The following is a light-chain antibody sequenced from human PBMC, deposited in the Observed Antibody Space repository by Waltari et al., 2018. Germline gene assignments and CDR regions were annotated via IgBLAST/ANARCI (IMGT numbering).Light chain of an antibody. V-gene: IGKV4-1*01. CDR1: QSVLYSSNNKNY. CDR3: QQHYSTPLT. Sequence: DIVMTQTPDSLAVSLGARATINCNSSQSVLYSSNNKNYLAWYQAKPGQPPKLLLSWASTREYGVPDRFSGSGSGTDFTLTISSLQAEDVAVYYCQQHYSTPLTFGGGTKVAIK. J-gene: IGKJ4*01. CDR2: WAS.